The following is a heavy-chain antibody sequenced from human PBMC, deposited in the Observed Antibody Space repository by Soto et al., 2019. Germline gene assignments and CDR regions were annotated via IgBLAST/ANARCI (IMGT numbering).Heavy chain of an antibody. CDR3: XXXXXXXXXXXXDXFDM. CDR1: GFTFSRST. CDR2: IVVGSANT. V-gene: IGHV1-58*01. Sequence: QLVQSGPEVKKPGTSVKVACKASGFTFSRSTVQWVRQARGQRLEWIGRIVVGSANTNFAQKFHERVTIXXXXXXXXXXXXXXXXXXXXXXXXXXXXXXXXXXXXXXDXFDMWGQGTMVTVSS. J-gene: IGHJ3*02.